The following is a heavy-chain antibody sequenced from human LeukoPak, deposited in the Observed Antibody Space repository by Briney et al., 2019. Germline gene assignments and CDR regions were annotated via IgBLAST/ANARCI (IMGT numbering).Heavy chain of an antibody. CDR1: GYTFTSYH. J-gene: IGHJ4*02. Sequence: ASVKVSCKASGYTFTSYHMHWVRQAPGQGLEWMGIINPSGGSTSYAQKFQGRVTMTRDTSTGTVYMELSSLRSEDTAVYNCARDIVVAPAAMYYWGQGTLVTVSS. CDR3: ARDIVVAPAAMYY. V-gene: IGHV1-46*01. CDR2: INPSGGST. D-gene: IGHD2-2*01.